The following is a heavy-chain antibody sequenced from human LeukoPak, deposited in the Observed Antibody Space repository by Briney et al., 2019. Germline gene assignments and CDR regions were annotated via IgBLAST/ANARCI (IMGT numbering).Heavy chain of an antibody. D-gene: IGHD3-9*01. V-gene: IGHV3-11*06. J-gene: IGHJ4*02. Sequence: GRSLRLSCAASGFTFSDYYMSWIRQAPGKGLGWVSYISSSSFYTIYADSVKGRFTISRDNAKNSLYLQMNSLRAEDTAVYYCARDHRLRYFDWSDFDYWGQGTLVTVSS. CDR1: GFTFSDYY. CDR3: ARDHRLRYFDWSDFDY. CDR2: ISSSSFYT.